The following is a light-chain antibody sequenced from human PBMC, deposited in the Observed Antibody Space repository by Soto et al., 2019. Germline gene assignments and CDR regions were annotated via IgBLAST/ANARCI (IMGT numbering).Light chain of an antibody. CDR1: SSDVVAHSY. V-gene: IGLV2-11*01. Sequence: SVLTQPRSVSGSPGQSVTISCTGTSSDVVAHSYVSWYQQHPGKAPKLMIYDVSKRPSGVPDRFSGSKSGNTASLTISGLQAEDEADYYCCSYAGIYTWVFGTGTKVTVL. CDR2: DVS. CDR3: CSYAGIYTWV. J-gene: IGLJ1*01.